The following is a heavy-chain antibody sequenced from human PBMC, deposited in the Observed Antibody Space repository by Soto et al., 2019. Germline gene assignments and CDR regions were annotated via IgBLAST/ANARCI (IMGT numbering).Heavy chain of an antibody. J-gene: IGHJ4*02. Sequence: QVQLVQSGAEVKKHGASVKVSCKASGYTVTSYGIRWVRQAPEQGLEWMGWISAYNGNTNYAQKLQGRVTMTTDTSTSTAYMELRSLRSDDTAVYYCARDVSWELLNDFDYWGQGTLVTVSS. CDR2: ISAYNGNT. CDR1: GYTVTSYG. D-gene: IGHD1-26*01. V-gene: IGHV1-18*01. CDR3: ARDVSWELLNDFDY.